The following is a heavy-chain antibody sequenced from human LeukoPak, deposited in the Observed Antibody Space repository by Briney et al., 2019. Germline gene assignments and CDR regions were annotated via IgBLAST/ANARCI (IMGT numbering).Heavy chain of an antibody. CDR2: IISSGSTI. Sequence: PGGSLRLSCAAAGVTISDYYMSWIRQAPGKGLEWVSYIISSGSTIYYADSVRGRFTISRDNAKNSLYLQMNSLRAEDTAVYYCARMLLNWFDPWGQGTLVTVSS. J-gene: IGHJ5*02. CDR1: GVTISDYY. D-gene: IGHD3-16*01. CDR3: ARMLLNWFDP. V-gene: IGHV3-11*04.